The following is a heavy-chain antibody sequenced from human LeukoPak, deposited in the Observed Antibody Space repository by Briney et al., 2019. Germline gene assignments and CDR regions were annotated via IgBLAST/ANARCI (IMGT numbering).Heavy chain of an antibody. V-gene: IGHV4-39*02. CDR2: IYYSGST. J-gene: IGHJ4*02. D-gene: IGHD4-17*01. Sequence: SETLSLTCTVSEGSISSNSYYWGWIRQPPGKGLEWIGSIYYSGSTYYSPSLKSRVAISVDTSKNQFSLKLSSVTAADTAVYYCARDVGSYGDRTLWGQGTLVTVSS. CDR3: ARDVGSYGDRTL. CDR1: EGSISSNSYY.